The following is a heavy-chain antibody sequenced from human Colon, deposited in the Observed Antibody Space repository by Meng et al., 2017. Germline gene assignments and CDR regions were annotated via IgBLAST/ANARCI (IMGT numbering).Heavy chain of an antibody. D-gene: IGHD3-10*01. CDR1: GDSVSSNRAL. J-gene: IGHJ4*02. CDR2: TYYRSEWQN. V-gene: IGHV6-1*01. CDR3: TTWYGEY. Sequence: QVQLQQSGPGLVKPSQTLSLTCAICGDSVSSNRALWHWVRQSPSRGLEWLGQTYYRSEWQNHYGVSVKSRITINADTSRNHFSLHLNSVTPEDTAVYYCTTWYGEYWGQGTLVTVSS.